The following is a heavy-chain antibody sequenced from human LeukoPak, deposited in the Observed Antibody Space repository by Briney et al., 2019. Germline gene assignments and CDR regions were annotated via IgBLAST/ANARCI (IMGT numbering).Heavy chain of an antibody. CDR2: IYPGDSDT. D-gene: IGHD3-3*01. V-gene: IGHV5-51*01. CDR3: ARQGGASITIFGVVTQSNWFDP. J-gene: IGHJ5*02. CDR1: GYTFTSYW. Sequence: GESLKISCKGSGYTFTSYWIGWVRQMPGKGLEWMGIIYPGDSDTRYSPSFQGQVTISADKSISTAYLQWSSLKASDTAMYYCARQGGASITIFGVVTQSNWFDPWGQGTLVTVSS.